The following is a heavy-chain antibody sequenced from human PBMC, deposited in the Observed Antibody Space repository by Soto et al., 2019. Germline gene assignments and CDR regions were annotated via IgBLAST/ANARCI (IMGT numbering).Heavy chain of an antibody. CDR3: AKEPGSGWYWAINWFDP. Sequence: QVQLVESGGGVVQPGRSLRLSCAASGFTFSSYGMHWVRQAPGKGLEWVAVISYDGSNKYYADSVKGRFTISRDNSKNTLYLQMNRLRAEDTAVYYCAKEPGSGWYWAINWFDPWGQGTLFTV. D-gene: IGHD6-19*01. CDR1: GFTFSSYG. V-gene: IGHV3-30*18. J-gene: IGHJ5*02. CDR2: ISYDGSNK.